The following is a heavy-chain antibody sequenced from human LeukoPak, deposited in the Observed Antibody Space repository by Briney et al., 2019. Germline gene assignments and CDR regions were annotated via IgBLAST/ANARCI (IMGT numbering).Heavy chain of an antibody. D-gene: IGHD6-13*01. CDR2: ISGSGGST. Sequence: VRQAPGKGLEWVSAISGSGGSTYYADSVKGRFTISRDNSKNTLYLQMNSLRAEDTAVYYCARGTLIAAAGRETELLFLFDYWGQGTLVTVSS. J-gene: IGHJ4*02. CDR3: ARGTLIAAAGRETELLFLFDY. V-gene: IGHV3-23*01.